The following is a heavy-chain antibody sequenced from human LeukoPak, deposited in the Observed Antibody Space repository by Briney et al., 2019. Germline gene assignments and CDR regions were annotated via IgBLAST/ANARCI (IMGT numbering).Heavy chain of an antibody. CDR1: GGSISSGCYS. Sequence: PSQTLSLTCAVSGGSISSGCYSWSWIRQPPGKGLEWIGYIYHSGSTYYNPSLKSRVSISVDRSKNQFSLKLSSVTAADAAVYYCARGKYYGSGSYFDYWGQGTLVTVSS. D-gene: IGHD3-10*01. J-gene: IGHJ4*02. CDR3: ARGKYYGSGSYFDY. CDR2: IYHSGST. V-gene: IGHV4-30-2*01.